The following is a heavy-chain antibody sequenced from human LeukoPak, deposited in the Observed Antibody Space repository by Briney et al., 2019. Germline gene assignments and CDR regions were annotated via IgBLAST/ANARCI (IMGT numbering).Heavy chain of an antibody. CDR2: INPGGVST. D-gene: IGHD3-10*01. V-gene: IGHV1-46*01. CDR1: GYTFTDYY. CDR3: ARGRLWFGEPPGY. Sequence: ASVKVSCKASGYTFTDYYIHWVRQAPGQGLEWMGIINPGGVSTTYAQNFQGRVTMTTDTSTRTAYMELRSLRSDDTAVYYCARGRLWFGEPPGYWGQGTLVTVSS. J-gene: IGHJ4*02.